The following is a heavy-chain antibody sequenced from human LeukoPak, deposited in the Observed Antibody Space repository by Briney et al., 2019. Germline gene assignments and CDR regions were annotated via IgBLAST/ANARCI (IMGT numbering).Heavy chain of an antibody. V-gene: IGHV3-74*01. Sequence: GGSLRLSCAASGFTFSSHWMHWVRQAPGKGLVWVSRLNTDGSSTVYADSVKGRFTISRDNAKNTLYLQMNSLRAEDTAVYHCAKDPNGDYIGAFDMWGQGTMVTVSS. D-gene: IGHD2-21*01. J-gene: IGHJ3*02. CDR1: GFTFSSHW. CDR3: AKDPNGDYIGAFDM. CDR2: LNTDGSST.